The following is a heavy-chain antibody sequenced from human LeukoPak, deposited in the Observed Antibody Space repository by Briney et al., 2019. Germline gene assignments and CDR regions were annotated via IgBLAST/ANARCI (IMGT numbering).Heavy chain of an antibody. CDR2: IIPIFGIA. J-gene: IGHJ4*02. CDR1: GGTFSSYA. CDR3: ARALGGSYGYYFDY. Sequence: GSSVKVSCKASGGTFSSYAISWVRQAPGQGLEWMGRIIPIFGIANYAQKFQGRVTITADKSTSTAYMELSSLRSEDTAVYYCARALGGSYGYYFDYWGQGTQVTVSS. V-gene: IGHV1-69*04. D-gene: IGHD1-26*01.